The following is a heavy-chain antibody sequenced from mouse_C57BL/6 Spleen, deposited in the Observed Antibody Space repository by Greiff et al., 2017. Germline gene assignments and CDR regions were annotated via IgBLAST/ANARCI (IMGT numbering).Heavy chain of an antibody. J-gene: IGHJ3*01. CDR3: ARGGSWFAY. Sequence: QVQLKQSGPELVKPGASVTISCKASGYAFSSSWMNWVKQRPGKGLEWIGRIYPGDGDTNYNGKFKGKATLTADKSSSTAYMQLSSRTSEDSAVYFCARGGSWFAYWGQGTRVTVSA. CDR1: GYAFSSSW. V-gene: IGHV1-82*01. CDR2: IYPGDGDT.